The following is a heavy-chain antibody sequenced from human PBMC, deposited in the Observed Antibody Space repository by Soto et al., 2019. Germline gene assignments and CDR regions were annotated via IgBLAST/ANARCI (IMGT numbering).Heavy chain of an antibody. D-gene: IGHD5-18*01. CDR2: IYPGDSDT. CDR3: ARPPPDTAMAGSDAFDI. Sequence: GESLKISCKGSGYSFTSYWIGWVRQMPGKGLEWMGIIYPGDSDTRYSPSFQGQVTISADKSISTAYLQWSSLKASDTAMYYCARPPPDTAMAGSDAFDIWGQGTMVTVSS. J-gene: IGHJ3*02. V-gene: IGHV5-51*01. CDR1: GYSFTSYW.